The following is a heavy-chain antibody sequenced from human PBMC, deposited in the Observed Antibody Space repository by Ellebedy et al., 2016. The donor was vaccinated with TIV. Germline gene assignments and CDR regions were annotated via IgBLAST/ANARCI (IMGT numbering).Heavy chain of an antibody. Sequence: AASVKVSCKASGYTFTSYGISWVRQAPGQGLEWMGWISAYNGNTNYAQKLQGRVTITTETSTSTAYMELRSLRSDDTAVYYCARDHQAYYYGSGSYYKGQYYFDYWGQGTLVTVSS. V-gene: IGHV1-18*01. CDR3: ARDHQAYYYGSGSYYKGQYYFDY. CDR1: GYTFTSYG. J-gene: IGHJ4*02. D-gene: IGHD3-10*01. CDR2: ISAYNGNT.